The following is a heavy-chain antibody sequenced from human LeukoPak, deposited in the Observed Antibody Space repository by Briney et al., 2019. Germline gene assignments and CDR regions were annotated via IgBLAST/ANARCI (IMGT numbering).Heavy chain of an antibody. CDR3: ASELAGIFDY. D-gene: IGHD3-10*01. Sequence: SETLSLTXTVSGGSISSGSYYWSWIRQPAGKGLEWIGRIYTSGSTNYNPSLKSRVTISVDKSKNQFSLKLSSVTAADTAVYYCASELAGIFDYWGQGTLVTVSS. J-gene: IGHJ4*02. CDR1: GGSISSGSYY. CDR2: IYTSGST. V-gene: IGHV4-61*02.